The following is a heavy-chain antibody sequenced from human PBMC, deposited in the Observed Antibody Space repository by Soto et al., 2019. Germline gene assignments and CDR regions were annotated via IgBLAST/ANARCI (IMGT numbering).Heavy chain of an antibody. J-gene: IGHJ4*02. CDR1: GFTFSSYG. D-gene: IGHD6-19*01. Sequence: QVQLVESGGGVVQPGRSLRLSCAASGFTFSSYGMHWVRQAPGKGLEWVAVIWYDGSNKYYADSVKGRFTISRDNSKNTLYLQMNSLRAEDTAVYYCARGPFRQWLVTDLFDYWGQGTLVTVSS. CDR3: ARGPFRQWLVTDLFDY. V-gene: IGHV3-33*01. CDR2: IWYDGSNK.